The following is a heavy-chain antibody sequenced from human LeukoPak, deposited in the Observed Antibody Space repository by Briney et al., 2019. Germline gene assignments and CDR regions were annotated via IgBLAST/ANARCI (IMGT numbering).Heavy chain of an antibody. V-gene: IGHV3-23*01. CDR3: AKDFLGYYYDSSGSSDGFDI. CDR2: ISYSGGST. Sequence: GGSLRLSCAASGFTFSSYAMSWVRQAPGKGLEWVSAISYSGGSTYYADSVKGRFTISRDNSKNTLFLQMNSLRAEDTALYYCAKDFLGYYYDSSGSSDGFDIWGQGTMVTVSS. D-gene: IGHD3-22*01. CDR1: GFTFSSYA. J-gene: IGHJ3*02.